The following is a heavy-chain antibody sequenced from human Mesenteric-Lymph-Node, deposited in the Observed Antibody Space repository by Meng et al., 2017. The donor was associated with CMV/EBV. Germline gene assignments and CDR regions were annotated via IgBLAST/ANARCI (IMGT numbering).Heavy chain of an antibody. V-gene: IGHV3-21*01. J-gene: IGHJ3*02. CDR1: GFTFGTYA. CDR3: TRDVSSDAFDI. CDR2: ISARSTQI. D-gene: IGHD6-25*01. Sequence: GGSLRLSCAASGFTFGTYAMSWVRQAPGKGLEWVAFISARSTQIYYAASVKGRFTISRDNAKNSLYLQLDSLRVEDTALYYCTRDVSSDAFDIWGQGTMVTVSS.